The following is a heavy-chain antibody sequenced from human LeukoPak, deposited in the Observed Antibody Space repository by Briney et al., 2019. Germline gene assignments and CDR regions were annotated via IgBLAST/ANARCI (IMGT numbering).Heavy chain of an antibody. V-gene: IGHV3-33*01. CDR2: IWYDGSNK. CDR1: GFTFSNYG. J-gene: IGHJ5*02. D-gene: IGHD6-19*01. Sequence: GGSLRLSCAASGFTFSNYGMHWVRQAPGKGLEWVAVIWYDGSNKYYADSVKGRFTISRDNSKNTLYLQMNSLRAEDTAGYYCVRVGVAGNFNNWFAPWGQGTLVTVSS. CDR3: VRVGVAGNFNNWFAP.